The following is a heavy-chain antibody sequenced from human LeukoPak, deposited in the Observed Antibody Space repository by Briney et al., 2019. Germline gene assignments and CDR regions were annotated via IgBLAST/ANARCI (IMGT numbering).Heavy chain of an antibody. J-gene: IGHJ4*02. D-gene: IGHD3-16*02. Sequence: SETLSLTCTVSGGSISSSSYYWGWIGQPPGKGLVGVGRIYYSGRSYDNPSLKSRVTISVNTLKHQFSLKLSSVTAADTAVYYCARHGKDGYTFDYWGQGTLVTVSS. CDR3: ARHGKDGYTFDY. V-gene: IGHV4-39*01. CDR1: GGSISSSSYY. CDR2: IYYSGRS.